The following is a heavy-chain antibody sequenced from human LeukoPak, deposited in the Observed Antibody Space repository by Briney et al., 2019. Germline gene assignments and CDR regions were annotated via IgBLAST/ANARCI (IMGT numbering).Heavy chain of an antibody. D-gene: IGHD2-2*01. CDR2: IYPGDSGT. CDR1: GYSFTSYW. V-gene: IGHV5-51*01. Sequence: GESLKISSKGSGYSFTSYWIGWVRQMPGKGLEWMGIIYPGDSGTRYSPSFQGQVTISADKSISTAYLQWSSLKASDTAMYYCARPVVPAANAFDIWGQGTMVTVSS. J-gene: IGHJ3*02. CDR3: ARPVVPAANAFDI.